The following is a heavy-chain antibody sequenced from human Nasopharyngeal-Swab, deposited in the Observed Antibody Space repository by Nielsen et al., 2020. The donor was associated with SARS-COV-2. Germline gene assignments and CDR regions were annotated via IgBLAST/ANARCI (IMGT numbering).Heavy chain of an antibody. CDR3: AREKAVAGIGGYHYYGMDV. J-gene: IGHJ6*02. CDR2: IYSGGST. Sequence: GESLKIPYAASGFTVSSNYMSWVRQAPGKGLEWVSVIYSGGSTYYIDSVKGRFTVSRDNSRNTLYLQMNSLRPEDTAVYYCAREKAVAGIGGYHYYGMDVWGQGTTVTVSS. CDR1: GFTVSSNY. D-gene: IGHD6-19*01. V-gene: IGHV3-53*05.